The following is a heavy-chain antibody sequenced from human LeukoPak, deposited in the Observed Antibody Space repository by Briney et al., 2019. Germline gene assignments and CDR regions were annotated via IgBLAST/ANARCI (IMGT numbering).Heavy chain of an antibody. V-gene: IGHV3-21*01. Sequence: GGSLRLSCAASGFTFSSYSMNRVRQAPGKGLEWVSSISSSSSYIYYADSVKGRFTISRDNAKNSLYLQMNSLRAEDTAVYYCARGFWTGVEYWGQGALVTVSS. CDR3: ARGFWTGVEY. CDR1: GFTFSSYS. CDR2: ISSSSSYI. D-gene: IGHD3/OR15-3a*01. J-gene: IGHJ4*02.